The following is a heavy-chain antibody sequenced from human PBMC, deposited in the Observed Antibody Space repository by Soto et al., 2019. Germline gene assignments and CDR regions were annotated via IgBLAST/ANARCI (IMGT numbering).Heavy chain of an antibody. J-gene: IGHJ4*02. V-gene: IGHV2-5*02. CDR2: FYWDDDK. CDR1: GFSLRTTGVG. Sequence: QITLKESGPPLVKPTQTLTLTCTYSGFSLRTTGVGVGWIRQPPGKALEWLGIFYWDDDKRYSPSLKNRLTPPTAIPKSRVVITLTNMAPVNTATYYCPNTWGFPFHSWGQETLVIVSS. D-gene: IGHD3-16*01. CDR3: PNTWGFPFHS.